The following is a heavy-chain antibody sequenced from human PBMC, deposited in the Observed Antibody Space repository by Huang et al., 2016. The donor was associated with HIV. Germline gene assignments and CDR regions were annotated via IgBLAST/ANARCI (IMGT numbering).Heavy chain of an antibody. CDR1: GYTFTDSN. V-gene: IGHV1-2*02. CDR3: ARDWSFGSSTSPAD. J-gene: IGHJ4*02. Sequence: QVQLVQSGAEVKNPGASVRVSCKASGYTFTDSNIHWVRQAPGQGLGWMGCINPTRGGTSYAQRFQGRIPMTRDTTISTVHMDLRRIQADDTAVYFCARDWSFGSSTSPADWGQGTLVTVSS. CDR2: INPTRGGT. D-gene: IGHD6-6*01.